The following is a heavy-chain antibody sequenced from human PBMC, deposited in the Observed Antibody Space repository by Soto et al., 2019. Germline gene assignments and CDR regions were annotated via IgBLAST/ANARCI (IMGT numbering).Heavy chain of an antibody. D-gene: IGHD3-10*01. V-gene: IGHV4-39*01. CDR2: IYSSGST. CDR3: ARHQRGLGRELDY. J-gene: IGHJ4*02. Sequence: VSGGSIRSRSYYWGWNRQPPGKGLEWIGSIYSSGSTYYDPSLKSRVTISVDTSKNQFSLKLSSVTAADTAVYYCARHQRGLGRELDYWGQGTLVTVSS. CDR1: GGSIRSRSYY.